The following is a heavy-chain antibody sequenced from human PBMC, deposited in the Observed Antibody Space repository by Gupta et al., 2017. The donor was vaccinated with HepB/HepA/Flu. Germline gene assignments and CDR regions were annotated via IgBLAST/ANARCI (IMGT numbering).Heavy chain of an antibody. CDR1: GFSLSTSGVG. Sequence: QITLKESGPTLVKPTQTLTLTCTFSGFSLSTSGVGVGWIRQPPGKALEWLALIYWNDDKRYSPSLKSRLTITKDTSKNQVVLTMTNMDPVDTATYYCAHSRRIQLWSNWNYGGPYIGWFDPWGQGTLVTVSS. CDR2: IYWNDDK. D-gene: IGHD5-18*01. J-gene: IGHJ5*02. V-gene: IGHV2-5*01. CDR3: AHSRRIQLWSNWNYGGPYIGWFDP.